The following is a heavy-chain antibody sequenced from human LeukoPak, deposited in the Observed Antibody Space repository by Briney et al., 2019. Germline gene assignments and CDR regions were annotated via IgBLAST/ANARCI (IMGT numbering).Heavy chain of an antibody. CDR1: GGSISSSSYY. V-gene: IGHV4-39*01. CDR2: IYYSGST. D-gene: IGHD3-3*01. CDR3: ARASGDFWSGFPPNY. Sequence: SETLSLTCTVSGGSISSSSYYWGWIRQPPGKGLEWIGSIYYSGSTYYNPSLKSQVTISVDTSKNQFSLKLSSVTAADTAVYYCARASGDFWSGFPPNYWGQGTLVTVSS. J-gene: IGHJ4*02.